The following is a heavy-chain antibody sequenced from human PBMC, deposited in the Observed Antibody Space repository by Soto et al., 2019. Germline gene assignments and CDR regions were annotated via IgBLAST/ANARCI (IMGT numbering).Heavy chain of an antibody. V-gene: IGHV3-9*01. D-gene: IGHD6-13*01. CDR2: INWNSGSI. CDR1: GLTFDDYA. J-gene: IGHJ1*01. CDR3: VKDESINWYSGHFRH. Sequence: EVQLVESGGGLVQPGRSLRLSCAASGLTFDDYAMHWVRQVPGKGLEWVSGINWNSGSIGYGDSVKGRFAISRDNAKNSLHLQINSLSAEYTAFYYCVKDESINWYSGHFRHWGQCTLVTVSS.